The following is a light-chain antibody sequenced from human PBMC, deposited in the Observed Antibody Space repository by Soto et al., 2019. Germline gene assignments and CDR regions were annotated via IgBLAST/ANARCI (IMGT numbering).Light chain of an antibody. CDR2: DAS. J-gene: IGKJ5*01. V-gene: IGKV3-15*01. Sequence: IVLTQSPATLSLSPWERATLSCRASQSVSSYLAWYQQKPGQAPRLLIYDASNRATGIAARFSGSGSGTEFTLTISSLQSEDFAVYYCQQYNNWPPITFGQGTRLEIK. CDR3: QQYNNWPPIT. CDR1: QSVSSY.